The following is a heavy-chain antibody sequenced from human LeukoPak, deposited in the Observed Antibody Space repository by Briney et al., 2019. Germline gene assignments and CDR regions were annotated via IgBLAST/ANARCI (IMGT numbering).Heavy chain of an antibody. D-gene: IGHD1-26*01. CDR2: ISGSGSTT. J-gene: IGHJ3*02. CDR3: AKEVTGADDAFDI. CDR1: GFTFRSYA. V-gene: IGHV3-23*01. Sequence: GGSLRLSCAASGFTFRSYAMSWVRQAPGKGLEWVSAISGSGSTTYYAGSVRGRFTISRDNSKNTLFLQMNSLRAEDTAVYYCAKEVTGADDAFDIWGQGTMVTVSS.